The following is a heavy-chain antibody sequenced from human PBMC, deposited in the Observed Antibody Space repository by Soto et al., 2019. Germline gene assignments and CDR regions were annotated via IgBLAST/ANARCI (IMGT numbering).Heavy chain of an antibody. Sequence: QVQLVESGGGVVQPGRSLRLSCAASGFTFSSYGMHWVRQAPGKGLEWVAVIWYDGSNKYYADSVKGRFTISRDNSKTTLYLQMNSLRAEDTAVYYCARDPSTYYDCWSGPTPPNDAFDIWGQGTMVTVSS. CDR2: IWYDGSNK. CDR3: ARDPSTYYDCWSGPTPPNDAFDI. D-gene: IGHD3-3*01. V-gene: IGHV3-33*01. CDR1: GFTFSSYG. J-gene: IGHJ3*02.